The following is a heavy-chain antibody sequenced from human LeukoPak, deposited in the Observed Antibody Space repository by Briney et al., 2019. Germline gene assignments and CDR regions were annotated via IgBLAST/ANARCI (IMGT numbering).Heavy chain of an antibody. Sequence: ASVKVSCEASGGTFSSYAISWVRQAPGQGLEWMGGIIPIFGTANYAQKFQGRVTNTADESTSTAYMELSSVRSEDTAVYYCARDVGGSYLGGLFDYWGQGTLVTVSS. CDR1: GGTFSSYA. CDR2: IIPIFGTA. V-gene: IGHV1-69*13. J-gene: IGHJ4*02. CDR3: ARDVGGSYLGGLFDY. D-gene: IGHD1-26*01.